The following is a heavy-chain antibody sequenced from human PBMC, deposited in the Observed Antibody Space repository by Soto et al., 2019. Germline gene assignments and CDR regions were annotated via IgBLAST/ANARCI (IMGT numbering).Heavy chain of an antibody. CDR3: VKQAHGLDGVAFDY. CDR2: VSTSGRST. CDR1: GFIFSEST. J-gene: IGHJ4*02. V-gene: IGHV3-64D*06. Sequence: GGSLRLSCSACGFIFSESTIYWVRQVPGKGLEAISAVSTSGRSTYYADSVKDRFTISRDNSKNTLFLQMGSLRPEDTAIYYCVKQAHGLDGVAFDYWGQGTQVTVSS. D-gene: IGHD2-15*01.